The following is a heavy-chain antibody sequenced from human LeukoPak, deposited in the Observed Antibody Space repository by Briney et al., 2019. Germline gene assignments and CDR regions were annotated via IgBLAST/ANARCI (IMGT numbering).Heavy chain of an antibody. CDR2: INHSGST. J-gene: IGHJ5*02. CDR1: GGSFSGYY. V-gene: IGHV4-34*01. Sequence: SETLSLTCAVYGGSFSGYYWSWIRQPPGKGLEWIGEINHSGSTNYNPSLKSRVTISVDTSKNRFSLKLSSVPAADTAVYYCARSRYFDWLFFVRAWWFDPWGQGTLVTVSS. CDR3: ARSRYFDWLFFVRAWWFDP. D-gene: IGHD3-9*01.